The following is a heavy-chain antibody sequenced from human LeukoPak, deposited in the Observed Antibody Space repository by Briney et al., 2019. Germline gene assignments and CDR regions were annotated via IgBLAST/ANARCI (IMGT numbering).Heavy chain of an antibody. CDR3: ARSNRNVDDAFDI. J-gene: IGHJ3*02. V-gene: IGHV4-31*03. Sequence: SETLSLTCTVSGGSIGSGGYYWSWIRQHPGTGLEWIGYIYYSGSTYYNPSLKSRVTISVDTSKNQFSLKLSSVTAADTAVYYCARSNRNVDDAFDIWGQGTMVTVSS. D-gene: IGHD1-14*01. CDR1: GGSIGSGGYY. CDR2: IYYSGST.